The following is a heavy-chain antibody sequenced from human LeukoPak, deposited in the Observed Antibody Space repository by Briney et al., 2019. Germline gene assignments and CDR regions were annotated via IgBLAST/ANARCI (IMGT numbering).Heavy chain of an antibody. D-gene: IGHD3-10*01. V-gene: IGHV3-9*03. CDR1: GFNIDDCG. CDR2: SSANGGGI. CDR3: TTEVQRWHSYFFRPSYALDI. Sequence: GGSLRLSCAVSGFNIDDCGIHWVRKGPAKGLELDSGSSANGGGISYCGPVKVRFAISRINPRNTEFLQMNFLMTQDMAMSFCTTEVQRWHSYFFRPSYALDIWGHGTMVSVSS. J-gene: IGHJ3*02.